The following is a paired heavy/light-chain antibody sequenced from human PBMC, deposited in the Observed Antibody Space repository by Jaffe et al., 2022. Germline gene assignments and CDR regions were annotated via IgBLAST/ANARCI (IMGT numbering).Heavy chain of an antibody. CDR1: GFTFSNAW. Sequence: EVQLVESGGGLVKPGGSLRLSCAASGFTFSNAWMSWVRQAPGKGLEWVGRIKSKTDGGTTDYAAPVKGRFTISRDDSKNTLYLQMNSLKTEDTAVYYCTTEYDFWSGYYTPYYYYYMDVWGKGTTVTVSS. D-gene: IGHD3-3*01. V-gene: IGHV3-15*01. J-gene: IGHJ6*03. CDR2: IKSKTDGGTT. CDR3: TTEYDFWSGYYTPYYYYYMDV.
Light chain of an antibody. CDR3: QSYDSSNWV. CDR1: SGSIASNY. Sequence: NFMLTQPHSVSESPGKTVTISCTGSSGSIASNYVQWYQQRPGSAPTTVIYEDNQRPSGVPDRFSGSIDSSSNSASLTISGLKTEDEADYYCQSYDSSNWVFGGGTKLTVL. J-gene: IGLJ3*02. CDR2: EDN. V-gene: IGLV6-57*02.